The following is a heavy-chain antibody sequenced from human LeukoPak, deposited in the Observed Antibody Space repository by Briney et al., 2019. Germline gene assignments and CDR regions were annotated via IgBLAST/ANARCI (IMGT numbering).Heavy chain of an antibody. J-gene: IGHJ6*03. CDR1: GYTFTGYY. V-gene: IGHV1-2*02. CDR2: INPNSGGT. D-gene: IGHD3-3*01. CDR3: ARVRDSHYDFWSGYYPFYYYYYYMDV. Sequence: ASVKVSCKASGYTFTGYYMHWVRQAPGQGLEWMGWINPNSGGTNYAQKFHGRVTMTRDTSISTAYMELSRLRSDDTAVYYCARVRDSHYDFWSGYYPFYYYYYYMDVWGKGTTVTVSS.